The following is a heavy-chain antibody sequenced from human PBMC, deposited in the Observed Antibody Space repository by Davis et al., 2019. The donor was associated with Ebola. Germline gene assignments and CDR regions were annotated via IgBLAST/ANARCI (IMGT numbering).Heavy chain of an antibody. Sequence: GESLKISCVTSGFAFNTYYMHWVRQAPGKGLVWVSRISDDGRNTHYADFVKGRFTISRDNARNTLYLQMDSLRAEDTAVYYCARDFMAVTDDYWGQGTLVTVSS. D-gene: IGHD2-21*02. CDR3: ARDFMAVTDDY. J-gene: IGHJ4*02. CDR1: GFAFNTYY. CDR2: ISDDGRNT. V-gene: IGHV3-74*01.